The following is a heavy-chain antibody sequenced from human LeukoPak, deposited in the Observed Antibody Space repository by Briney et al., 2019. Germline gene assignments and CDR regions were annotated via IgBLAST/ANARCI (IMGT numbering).Heavy chain of an antibody. CDR1: GYRFSNYW. CDR2: IYPGDSDT. CDR3: SRTDRTGDPLDY. J-gene: IGHJ4*02. D-gene: IGHD7-27*01. V-gene: IGHV5-51*01. Sequence: GESLKISCKGTGYRFSNYWIGWVRQMPGKGLEWMGIIYPGDSDTRCSPSFQGQVTISADKSISTAYLQWSSLKASDTAMYYCSRTDRTGDPLDYWGQGTLVTVSS.